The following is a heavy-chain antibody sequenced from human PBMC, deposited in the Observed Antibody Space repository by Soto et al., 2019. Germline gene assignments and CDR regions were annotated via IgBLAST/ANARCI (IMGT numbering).Heavy chain of an antibody. Sequence: SETLSLTCTVSGGSISSSSYYWGWIRXPPGKGLEWIGSIYYSGSTYYNLSLKSRVTISVDTSKNQFSLKLSSVTAADTAVYFCARLLGYCSGHSCRTVYWGQGTLVT. CDR1: GGSISSSSYY. CDR3: ARLLGYCSGHSCRTVY. CDR2: IYYSGST. J-gene: IGHJ4*02. D-gene: IGHD2-15*01. V-gene: IGHV4-39*01.